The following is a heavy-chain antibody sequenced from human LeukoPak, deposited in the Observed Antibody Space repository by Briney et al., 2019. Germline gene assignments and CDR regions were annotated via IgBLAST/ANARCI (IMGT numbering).Heavy chain of an antibody. D-gene: IGHD2-15*01. Sequence: GASVKVSCKASGGTFSSYAISWVRQAPGQGLEWMGGIIPIFGTANYAQKFQGRVTITADESTSTAYMELSSLRSEDTAVYYCARGKLSGYCSGGSCYQGNFDYWGQGTLVTVSS. CDR2: IIPIFGTA. J-gene: IGHJ4*02. CDR3: ARGKLSGYCSGGSCYQGNFDY. CDR1: GGTFSSYA. V-gene: IGHV1-69*13.